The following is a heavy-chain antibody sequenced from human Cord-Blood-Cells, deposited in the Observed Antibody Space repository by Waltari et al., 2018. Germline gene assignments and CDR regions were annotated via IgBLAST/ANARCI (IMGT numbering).Heavy chain of an antibody. CDR2: IIPIVGTA. V-gene: IGHV1-69*01. CDR3: AREVGHIVVVTAAVGAFDI. J-gene: IGHJ3*02. CDR1: GGTFSSYA. Sequence: QVQLVQSGAEVKKPGSSVKVSCKASGGTFSSYAISWVRQAPGQGLEWMGGIIPIVGTANYAQKFQGRVTITADESTSTAYMELSSLRSEDTAVYYCAREVGHIVVVTAAVGAFDIWGQGTMVTVSS. D-gene: IGHD2-21*02.